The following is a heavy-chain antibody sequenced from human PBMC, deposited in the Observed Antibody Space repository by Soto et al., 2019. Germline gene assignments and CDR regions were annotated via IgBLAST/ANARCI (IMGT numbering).Heavy chain of an antibody. Sequence: LRLLCAASGFTFSSYSMNWVRQAPGKGLEWVSSISSSSSTIYYADSVKGRFTISRDNAKNSLYLQMNSLRAEDTAVYYCARSEFYDSSGPITDDAFDIWGQGTMVTVSS. D-gene: IGHD3-22*01. CDR3: ARSEFYDSSGPITDDAFDI. CDR2: ISSSSSTI. CDR1: GFTFSSYS. V-gene: IGHV3-48*04. J-gene: IGHJ3*02.